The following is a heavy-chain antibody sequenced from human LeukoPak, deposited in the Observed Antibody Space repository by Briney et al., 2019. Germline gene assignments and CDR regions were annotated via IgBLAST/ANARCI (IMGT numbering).Heavy chain of an antibody. CDR1: GVTFSSYA. CDR2: ISGSGGST. Sequence: GSLRLSSAASGVTFSSYAMSWVRQAPGKGLEWVSAISGSGGSTYYADSVKGRFTISRDNSKNTLYLQMNSLRAEDTAVYYCAKDIIAAAGTIGSYYFDYWGQGTLVTVSS. CDR3: AKDIIAAAGTIGSYYFDY. V-gene: IGHV3-23*01. J-gene: IGHJ4*02. D-gene: IGHD6-13*01.